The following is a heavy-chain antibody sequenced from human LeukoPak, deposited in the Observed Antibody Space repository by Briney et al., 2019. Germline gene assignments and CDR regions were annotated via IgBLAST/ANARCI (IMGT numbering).Heavy chain of an antibody. CDR3: TRHAGSGWFAAYQY. J-gene: IGHJ4*02. CDR2: ISGSGSST. V-gene: IGHV3-23*01. CDR1: GFTFSSYA. Sequence: PGGSLRLSCAASGFTFSSYAMSWVRQAPGKGLEWVSLISGSGSSTYYADSVKGRFTISRDNSRNTLYLQMNSLGAEDTATYYCTRHAGSGWFAAYQYWGQGILVTVS. D-gene: IGHD6-19*01.